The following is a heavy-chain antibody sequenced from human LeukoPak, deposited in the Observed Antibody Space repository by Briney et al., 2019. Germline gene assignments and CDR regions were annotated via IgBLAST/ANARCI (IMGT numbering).Heavy chain of an antibody. D-gene: IGHD3-9*01. J-gene: IGHJ4*02. Sequence: SVKVSCKASGGTFSSYAISWVRQTPGQGLEWMGGIIPIFGTANYAQKFQGRVTITADKSTSTAYMELSSLRSEDTAVYYCARAKFVRYFDWLSPFDYWGQGTLVTVSS. CDR1: GGTFSSYA. CDR3: ARAKFVRYFDWLSPFDY. V-gene: IGHV1-69*06. CDR2: IIPIFGTA.